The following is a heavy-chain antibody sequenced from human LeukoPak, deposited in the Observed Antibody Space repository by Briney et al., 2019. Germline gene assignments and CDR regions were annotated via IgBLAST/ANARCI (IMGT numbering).Heavy chain of an antibody. Sequence: SETLSLTCTVSGGSISSNLWWTWVRQPPGKGLEWIAEIHHSGSINYNPSLKSRVTISVDKAKNQLSLNLNSVTAADTAVYYCARGGDRSFDYWGQGTLVTVSS. J-gene: IGHJ4*02. D-gene: IGHD3-10*01. CDR2: IHHSGSI. CDR1: GGSISSNLW. V-gene: IGHV4-4*02. CDR3: ARGGDRSFDY.